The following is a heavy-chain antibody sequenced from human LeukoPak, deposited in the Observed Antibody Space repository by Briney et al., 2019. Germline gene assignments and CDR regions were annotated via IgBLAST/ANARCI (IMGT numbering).Heavy chain of an antibody. V-gene: IGHV4-34*01. J-gene: IGHJ4*02. CDR3: ARLRGSGFFDY. CDR2: INHSGST. D-gene: IGHD3-10*01. CDR1: GGSFSGYY. Sequence: PSETLSLTCAVYGGSFSGYYWSWIRQPPGKGLEWIGEINHSGSTNYNPSLKSRVTISVDTSKNQFSLKLSSVTAADTAVYYCARLRGSGFFDYWGQGTLVTVSS.